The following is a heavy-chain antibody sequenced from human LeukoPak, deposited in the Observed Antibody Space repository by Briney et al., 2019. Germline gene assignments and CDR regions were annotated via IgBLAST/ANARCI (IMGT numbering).Heavy chain of an antibody. CDR3: AKVACSITSCYFTDY. Sequence: GGSLRLSCAASGFTFSNYGMHWVRQAPGKGLEWVAFIRYDGSTKYYADSVKGRFTISRDSSKNTLFLQMDSLRAEDTAVYYCAKVACSITSCYFTDYWGQGTMVTVSS. V-gene: IGHV3-30*02. CDR2: IRYDGSTK. CDR1: GFTFSNYG. D-gene: IGHD2-2*01. J-gene: IGHJ4*02.